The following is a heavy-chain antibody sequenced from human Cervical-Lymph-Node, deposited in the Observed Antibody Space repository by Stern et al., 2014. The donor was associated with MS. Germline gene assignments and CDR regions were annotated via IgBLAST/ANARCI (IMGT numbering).Heavy chain of an antibody. CDR3: ATSLDADYIGYFDS. V-gene: IGHV5-51*03. D-gene: IGHD4-11*01. CDR1: GGSFSKYA. CDR2: FYPSDSDI. J-gene: IGHJ4*02. Sequence: EVQLVESGAEVKKPGESLKISCRNSGGSFSKYAIAWVRQMPGKGLERMGMFYPSDSDIRYSPSFQGQVTISADQSISTAYLQWSSLKASDTAIYYCATSLDADYIGYFDSWGQGTLVTVSS.